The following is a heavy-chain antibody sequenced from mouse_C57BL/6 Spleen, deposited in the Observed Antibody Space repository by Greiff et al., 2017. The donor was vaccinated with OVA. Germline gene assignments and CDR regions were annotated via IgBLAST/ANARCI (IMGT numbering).Heavy chain of an antibody. V-gene: IGHV1-39*01. CDR3: ARGYYGNYEGVSYYFDY. Sequence: LKESGPELVKPGASVKISCKASGYSFTDYNMNWVKQSNGQSLEWIGVINPNYGTTSYNQKFKGKATLTVDQSSSTAYMQLNSLTSEDSAVYYCARGYYGNYEGVSYYFDYWGQGTTLTVSS. CDR1: GYSFTDYN. J-gene: IGHJ2*01. D-gene: IGHD2-1*01. CDR2: INPNYGTT.